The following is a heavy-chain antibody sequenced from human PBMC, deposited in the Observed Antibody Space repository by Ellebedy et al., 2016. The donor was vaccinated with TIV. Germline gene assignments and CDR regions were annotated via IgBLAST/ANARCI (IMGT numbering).Heavy chain of an antibody. V-gene: IGHV5-10-1*01. CDR1: GYSFASYW. CDR2: ISPRDSNT. CDR3: ARRKWDSFDI. Sequence: GESLKISCQGSGYSFASYWITWVRQLPGQGLEWMGWISPRDSNTNFSPSFQGHVTISVDNSISTAYVQWGSLRASDTAIYYCARRKWDSFDIWGQGTMITVSS. J-gene: IGHJ3*02. D-gene: IGHD1-26*01.